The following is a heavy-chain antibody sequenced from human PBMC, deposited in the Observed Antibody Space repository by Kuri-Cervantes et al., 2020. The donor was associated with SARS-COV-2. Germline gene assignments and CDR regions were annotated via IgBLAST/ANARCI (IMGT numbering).Heavy chain of an antibody. CDR2: IHHSGST. V-gene: IGHV4-34*01. Sequence: GSLRLSCTVSGGSISSYDWSWIRQPPGKGLEWIGEIHHSGSTNYNPSLKSRVTISVDTSKNQFSLKLSSVTAADTAVYYCAGGEYEFWGSFYSYGMDVWGQGTTVTVSS. D-gene: IGHD3-3*01. J-gene: IGHJ6*02. CDR3: AGGEYEFWGSFYSYGMDV. CDR1: GGSISSYD.